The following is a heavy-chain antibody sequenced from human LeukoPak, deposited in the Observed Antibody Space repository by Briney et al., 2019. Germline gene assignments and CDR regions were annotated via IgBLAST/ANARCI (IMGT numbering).Heavy chain of an antibody. CDR1: GFTFSNAW. Sequence: PGGSLRLSCAASGFTFSNAWMSWVRQAPGKGLEWVANIKQDGSEKYYVDSVKGRFTISRDNAKNSLYLQMNSLRAEDTAVYYCASDVGAAAGTAYWGQGTLVTVSS. D-gene: IGHD6-13*01. CDR2: IKQDGSEK. CDR3: ASDVGAAAGTAY. J-gene: IGHJ4*02. V-gene: IGHV3-7*01.